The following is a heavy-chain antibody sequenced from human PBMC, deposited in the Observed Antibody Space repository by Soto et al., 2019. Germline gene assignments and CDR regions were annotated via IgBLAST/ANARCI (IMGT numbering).Heavy chain of an antibody. V-gene: IGHV3-66*01. CDR1: GFTVSSNY. CDR2: IYSGGGT. CDR3: ARGLVGATTEYFQH. D-gene: IGHD1-26*01. J-gene: IGHJ1*01. Sequence: EVQLVESGGGLVQPGGSLRLSCAASGFTVSSNYMSWVRQAPGKGLEWVSVIYSGGGTYYADSVKGRFTISRDNSKNPLYLQMNSLRAEDTAVYYCARGLVGATTEYFQHWGQGTLVTVSS.